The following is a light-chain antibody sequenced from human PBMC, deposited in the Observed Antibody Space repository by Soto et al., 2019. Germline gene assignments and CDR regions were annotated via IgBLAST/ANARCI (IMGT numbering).Light chain of an antibody. CDR3: QQSYSMPWR. CDR1: QSSSNY. V-gene: IGKV1-39*01. J-gene: IGKJ1*01. Sequence: ENEMSQYPSSLSASVRDTVTITCRASQSSSNYLNWYQQKPGKAPKLLIYAASSLQSGVPSRFSGSGSGTDFTLTISSLQPDDFATYYCQQSYSMPWRSGHGTKVDIK. CDR2: AAS.